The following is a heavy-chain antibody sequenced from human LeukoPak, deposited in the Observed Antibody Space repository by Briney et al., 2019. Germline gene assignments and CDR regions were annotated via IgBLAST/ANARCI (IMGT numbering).Heavy chain of an antibody. D-gene: IGHD3-16*01. J-gene: IGHJ4*02. CDR3: ARQAGGDEAFDY. CDR2: IDYSGTT. V-gene: IGHV4-39*01. Sequence: SETLSLTCAVSGGSITINSYYWAWIRQPPGKGPEWIGNIDYSGTTYYSPSLKSRVSISVDTSKKQFSLKLSSVTATDTAVYFCARQAGGDEAFDYWGQGTLVTVSS. CDR1: GGSITINSYY.